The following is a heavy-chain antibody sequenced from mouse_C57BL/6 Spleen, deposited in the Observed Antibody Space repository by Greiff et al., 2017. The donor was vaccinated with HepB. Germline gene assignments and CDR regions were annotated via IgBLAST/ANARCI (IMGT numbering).Heavy chain of an antibody. CDR3: ARSFITTVVATPGFDY. CDR2: IYPRSGNT. Sequence: QVQLQQSGAELARPGASVKLSCKASGYTFTSYGISWVKQRTGQGLEWIGEIYPRSGNTYYNEKFKGKATLTADKSSSTAYMELRRLTSEDSAVYFCARSFITTVVATPGFDYWGQGTTLTVSS. D-gene: IGHD1-1*01. V-gene: IGHV1-81*01. CDR1: GYTFTSYG. J-gene: IGHJ2*01.